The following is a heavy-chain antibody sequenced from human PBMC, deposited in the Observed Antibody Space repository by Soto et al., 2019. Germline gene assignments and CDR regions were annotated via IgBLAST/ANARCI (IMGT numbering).Heavy chain of an antibody. CDR3: AREYQLLYNWFDP. D-gene: IGHD2-2*01. V-gene: IGHV1-3*01. J-gene: IGHJ5*02. CDR1: GYTFTSYA. CDR2: INAGNGNT. Sequence: ASVKVSCKASGYTFTSYAMLWVRQAPGQRLGWMGWINAGNGNTKYSQKFQGRVTITRDTSASTAYMELSSLRSEDTAVYYCAREYQLLYNWFDPWGQGTLVTVS.